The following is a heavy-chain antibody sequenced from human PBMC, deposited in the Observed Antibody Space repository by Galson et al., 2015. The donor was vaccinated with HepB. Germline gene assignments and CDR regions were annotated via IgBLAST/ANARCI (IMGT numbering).Heavy chain of an antibody. CDR3: ARQVSDYYGMDV. V-gene: IGHV5-10-1*04. D-gene: IGHD1-26*01. J-gene: IGHJ6*02. Sequence: QSGAEVKKPGESLRISCKGSGYSFTSYWMSWVRQVPGKGLEWMGIIDPSDSYIKYSPSFQGQVIISVDKSISTAYLQWSSLKASDSAMYYCARQVSDYYGMDVWGQGTAVTVSS. CDR2: IDPSDSYI. CDR1: GYSFTSYW.